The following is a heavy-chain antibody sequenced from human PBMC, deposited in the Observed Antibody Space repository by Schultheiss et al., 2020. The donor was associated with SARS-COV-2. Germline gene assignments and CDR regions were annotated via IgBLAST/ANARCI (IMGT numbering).Heavy chain of an antibody. CDR3: ARDLSGREDY. CDR1: GFTLNKDA. J-gene: IGHJ4*02. V-gene: IGHV3-74*01. CDR2: MNEDGSTT. Sequence: GGSLRLSCAGSGFTLNKDAMSWVRQGPGKGPVWVARMNEDGSTTTYADSVQGRFTISRDNSKNTLYLQMNSLRAEDTAVYYCARDLSGREDYWGQGTLVTVSS. D-gene: IGHD3-10*01.